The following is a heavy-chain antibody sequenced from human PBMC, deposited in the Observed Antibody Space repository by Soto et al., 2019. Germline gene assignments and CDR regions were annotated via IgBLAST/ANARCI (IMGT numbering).Heavy chain of an antibody. V-gene: IGHV2-5*02. D-gene: IGHD3-3*01. J-gene: IGHJ5*02. CDR2: IYWDGDK. CDR1: GFSLSPSGAA. Sequence: QINLIESGPTLVKPTQTLTLTCTFSGFSLSPSGAAVGWVRQPPGRALEWLALIYWDGDKRYNASLGNRLTITRDTSMTHVVLTLTNVDPADTATYYCAHRATMTIFGLIIDNGIWFDPWGQGTRVIVSS. CDR3: AHRATMTIFGLIIDNGIWFDP.